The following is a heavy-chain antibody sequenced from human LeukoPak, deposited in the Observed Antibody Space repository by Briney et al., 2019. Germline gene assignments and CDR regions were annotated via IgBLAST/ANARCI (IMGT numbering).Heavy chain of an antibody. CDR3: ARVPNHYDSNLGDY. V-gene: IGHV4-31*03. CDR2: IYYSGST. Sequence: TLSLTCTVSGGSISSGGYYWSWIRQHPGKGLEWIGYIYYSGSTYYNPSLKSRVTISVDTSKNQFSLKLSSVTAADTAVYYCARVPNHYDSNLGDYWGQGTLVTVSS. J-gene: IGHJ4*02. CDR1: GGSISSGGYY. D-gene: IGHD3-22*01.